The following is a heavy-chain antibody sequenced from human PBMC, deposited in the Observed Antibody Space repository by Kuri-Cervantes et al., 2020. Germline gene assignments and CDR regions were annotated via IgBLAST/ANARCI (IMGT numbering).Heavy chain of an antibody. J-gene: IGHJ4*02. CDR1: GFTLSDYY. CDR3: ARDGGGDYGDL. D-gene: IGHD3-16*01. CDR2: ICSSGSM. V-gene: IGHV3-69-1*01. Sequence: GGSLRLSCAASGFTLSDYYMNWVRQDPGKGLEWVSSICSSGSMYYADSVKGRFTNSRDNDKNALYLQMNSLRAENTAVYYCARDGGGDYGDLWGQGTLVTVSS.